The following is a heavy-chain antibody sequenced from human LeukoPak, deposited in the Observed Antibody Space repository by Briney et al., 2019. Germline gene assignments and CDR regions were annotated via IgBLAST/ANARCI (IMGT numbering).Heavy chain of an antibody. CDR1: GGSISSGSYY. CDR2: IYTSGST. V-gene: IGHV4-61*02. CDR3: ARDPLEDHYMDV. D-gene: IGHD1-1*01. J-gene: IGHJ6*03. Sequence: SETLSLTCTASGGSISSGSYYWSWIRQPAGKGLEWIVRIYTSGSTNYNPSLNSRVTISVDTSKNQFSLKLSSVTAADTAVYYCARDPLEDHYMDVWGKGTTVTVSS.